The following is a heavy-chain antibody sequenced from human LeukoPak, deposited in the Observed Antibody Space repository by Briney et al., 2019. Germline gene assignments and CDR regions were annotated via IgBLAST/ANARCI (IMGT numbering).Heavy chain of an antibody. Sequence: GGSLRLSCAASGITFSGYWMAWVRQAPGRGLEWVAHIKQDGSEINYVDPVKGRFTISRDNAKNSVYLQMDTLRAEDTAVYYCARDDYLGYWGQGTLVTVSS. V-gene: IGHV3-7*05. CDR2: IKQDGSEI. J-gene: IGHJ4*02. D-gene: IGHD3-16*01. CDR1: GITFSGYW. CDR3: ARDDYLGY.